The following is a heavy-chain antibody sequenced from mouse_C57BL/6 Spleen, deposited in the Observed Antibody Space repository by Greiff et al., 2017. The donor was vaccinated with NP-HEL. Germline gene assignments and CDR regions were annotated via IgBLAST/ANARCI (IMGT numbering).Heavy chain of an antibody. V-gene: IGHV1-26*01. J-gene: IGHJ2*01. Sequence: EVQLQQSGPELVKPGASVKISCKASGYTFTDYYMNWVKQSHGKSLEWIGDINPNNGGTSYNQKFKGKATLTVDKSSSTAYMELRSLTSEDSAVYYCSRYYYDYDGYFDYCGQGTTLTDSS. D-gene: IGHD2-4*01. CDR2: INPNNGGT. CDR1: GYTFTDYY. CDR3: SRYYYDYDGYFDY.